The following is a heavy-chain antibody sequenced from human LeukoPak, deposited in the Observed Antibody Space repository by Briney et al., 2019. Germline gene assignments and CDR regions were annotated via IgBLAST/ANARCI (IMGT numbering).Heavy chain of an antibody. V-gene: IGHV3-21*01. CDR1: EFSFSSYS. CDR2: ISSSSSWI. Sequence: GGSLRLSCAASEFSFSSYSMNWVRQAPGKGLEWVSSISSSSSWIFYADSVKGRFTISRDNAKNSLFLQMNSLRAEDTAVYYCARENSGSYYQFDYWGQGTLVTVSS. J-gene: IGHJ4*02. CDR3: ARENSGSYYQFDY. D-gene: IGHD1-26*01.